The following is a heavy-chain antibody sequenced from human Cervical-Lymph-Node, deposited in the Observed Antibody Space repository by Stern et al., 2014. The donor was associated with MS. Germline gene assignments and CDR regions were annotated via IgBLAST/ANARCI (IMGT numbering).Heavy chain of an antibody. Sequence: VQLVESGAEVKKPGSSVKVSCKASGDTFTSYAISWVRQAPGQGLEWLGGVTPIFGTADYAQKFQARVTIPADRSTSTAYMELRSLRFEDTAVYYCAREVGSLAMDVWGQGTTVTVSS. D-gene: IGHD1-1*01. J-gene: IGHJ6*02. CDR3: AREVGSLAMDV. V-gene: IGHV1-69*06. CDR2: VTPIFGTA. CDR1: GDTFTSYA.